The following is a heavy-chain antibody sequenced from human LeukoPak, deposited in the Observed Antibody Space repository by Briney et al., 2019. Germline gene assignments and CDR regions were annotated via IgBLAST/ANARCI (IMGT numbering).Heavy chain of an antibody. CDR2: VSSSGGST. CDR3: AKAAVYHDSCPDS. V-gene: IGHV3-23*01. J-gene: IGHJ4*02. Sequence: GGSLRLSCAASGFIFSTYTMNWVRQAPGKGPEWVSSVSSSGGSTYYADSVKGRFTISRDNSKNTLYLQVNSLRAEDTAVYYCAKAAVYHDSCPDSWGQGTLVTVSS. CDR1: GFIFSTYT. D-gene: IGHD5/OR15-5a*01.